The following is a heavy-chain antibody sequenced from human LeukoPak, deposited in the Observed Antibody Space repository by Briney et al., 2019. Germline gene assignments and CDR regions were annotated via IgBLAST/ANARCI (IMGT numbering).Heavy chain of an antibody. J-gene: IGHJ6*02. Sequence: SQTLSLTCTVSGGSISSGGYYWSWIRQHPGKGLEWIGYIYSSGSTYYNPSLKSRVTISVDTSKNQFSLKLSSVTAADTAVYYCARVSSRGVTNTVYYYYGMDVWGQGTTVTVSS. CDR2: IYSSGST. CDR1: GGSISSGGYY. D-gene: IGHD3-10*01. V-gene: IGHV4-31*03. CDR3: ARVSSRGVTNTVYYYYGMDV.